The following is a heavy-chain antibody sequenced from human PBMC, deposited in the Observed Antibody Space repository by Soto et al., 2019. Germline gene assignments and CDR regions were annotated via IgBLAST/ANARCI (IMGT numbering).Heavy chain of an antibody. J-gene: IGHJ5*02. CDR1: GGSISSGGYY. D-gene: IGHD3-10*01. V-gene: IGHV4-31*03. CDR2: IYYSGST. Sequence: SETLSLTCTVSGGSISSGGYYWSWIRQHPGKGLEWIGYIYYSGSTYYNPSLKSRVTISVDTSKNQFSLKLSSVTAADTAVYYCARVAVLLRAVDPWGQGTLVTFSS. CDR3: ARVAVLLRAVDP.